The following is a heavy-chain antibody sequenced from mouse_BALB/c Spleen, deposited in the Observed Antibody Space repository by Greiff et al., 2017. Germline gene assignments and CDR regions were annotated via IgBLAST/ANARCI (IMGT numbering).Heavy chain of an antibody. CDR2: IWGGGST. V-gene: IGHV2-6-5*01. CDR1: GFSLTDYG. D-gene: IGHD2-1*01. CDR3: AKLYGNYQRVYAMDY. J-gene: IGHJ4*01. Sequence: VKLVESGPGLVAPSQSLSITCTVSGFSLTDYGVSWIRQPPGKGLEWLGVIWGGGSTYYNSALKSRLSISKDNSKSQVFLKMNSLQTDDTAMYYCAKLYGNYQRVYAMDYWGQGTSVTVSS.